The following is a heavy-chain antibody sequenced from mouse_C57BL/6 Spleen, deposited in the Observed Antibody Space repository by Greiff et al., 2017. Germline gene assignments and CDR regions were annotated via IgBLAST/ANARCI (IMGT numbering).Heavy chain of an antibody. CDR1: GYTFTSYW. Sequence: QVQLQQPGAELVMPGASVKLSCKASGYTFTSYWMHWVKQRPGQGLEWIGEIDPSDSYTNYNQKFKGKSTLTVDKYSSTAYMQLSSLTSEDSAVYYCARRSYYGSSYENYYAMDYWGQGTSVTVSS. CDR2: IDPSDSYT. V-gene: IGHV1-69*01. J-gene: IGHJ4*01. CDR3: ARRSYYGSSYENYYAMDY. D-gene: IGHD1-1*01.